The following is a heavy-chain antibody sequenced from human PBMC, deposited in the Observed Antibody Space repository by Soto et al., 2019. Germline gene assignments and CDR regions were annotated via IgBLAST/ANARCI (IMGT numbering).Heavy chain of an antibody. V-gene: IGHV3-9*01. CDR1: GFTFDDNA. J-gene: IGHJ4*02. CDR2: ISWNSGTI. Sequence: EVQLVESGGGLVQPGRSLRLSCAASGFTFDDNATHWVRQSPGKGLEWVSGISWNSGTIAYADSVKGRFTISRDNAKNSLYLQMNSLGAEDTALYYCARDMYFITAAGGGIDDWGQGTLVTVSS. D-gene: IGHD6-25*01. CDR3: ARDMYFITAAGGGIDD.